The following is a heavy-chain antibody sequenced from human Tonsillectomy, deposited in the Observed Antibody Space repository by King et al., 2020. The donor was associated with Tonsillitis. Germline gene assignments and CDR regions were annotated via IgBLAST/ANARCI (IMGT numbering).Heavy chain of an antibody. CDR1: GDTFSGYG. CDR2: IIPIFGKT. D-gene: IGHD1-26*01. V-gene: IGHV1-69*12. Sequence: FQLVQSGAEVVKPGSSVKVSCKASGDTFSGYGINWVRQAPGQGLEWMGGIIPIFGKTHYAQKFQGRVTIIADESTSTAYMEVSSLTFDDTAVYYCARAAVGAPDFDYWGQGTLVTVSS. J-gene: IGHJ4*02. CDR3: ARAAVGAPDFDY.